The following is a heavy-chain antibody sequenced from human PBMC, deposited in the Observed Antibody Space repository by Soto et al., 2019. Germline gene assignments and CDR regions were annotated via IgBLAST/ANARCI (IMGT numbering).Heavy chain of an antibody. CDR2: IYYSGST. CDR1: GGSISSYY. Sequence: PSETLSLTCTVSGGSISSYYWSWIRQPPGTGLEWIGYIYYSGSTNYNPSLKSRVTISVDTSKNQFSLKLSSVTAADTAVYYCARDLGGLGYYYYGMDVWGQGTTVTVSS. D-gene: IGHD3-16*01. V-gene: IGHV4-59*01. J-gene: IGHJ6*02. CDR3: ARDLGGLGYYYYGMDV.